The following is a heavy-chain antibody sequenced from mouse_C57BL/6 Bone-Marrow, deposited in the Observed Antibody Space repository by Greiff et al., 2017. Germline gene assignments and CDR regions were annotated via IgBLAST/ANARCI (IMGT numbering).Heavy chain of an antibody. CDR2: IYPGDGDT. CDR1: GYAFSSSW. V-gene: IGHV1-82*01. Sequence: VQLQQSGPELVKPGASVKISCKASGYAFSSSWMNWVKQRPGKGLEWIGRIYPGDGDTNYNGKFKGQAPLTADKSSSTAYMQLSSLTSEDSAVYFCSRGGYDAWFAYWGQGTLVTVSA. CDR3: SRGGYDAWFAY. D-gene: IGHD2-2*01. J-gene: IGHJ3*01.